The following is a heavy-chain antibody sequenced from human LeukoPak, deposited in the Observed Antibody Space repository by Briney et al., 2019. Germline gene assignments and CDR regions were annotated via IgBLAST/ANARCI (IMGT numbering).Heavy chain of an antibody. D-gene: IGHD2/OR15-2a*01. J-gene: IGHJ4*02. CDR3: VRSSARTLGFY. V-gene: IGHV4-39*01. Sequence: SETLSLTCAVSGGSISSSIYYWGWIRQPPGEGLEWIGYIFYTGSTYYNPSLNSRVTISVDTSKRQFSLRLTSVTAADTAVYYCVRSSARTLGFYWGQGVLGTVSS. CDR2: IFYTGST. CDR1: GGSISSSIYY.